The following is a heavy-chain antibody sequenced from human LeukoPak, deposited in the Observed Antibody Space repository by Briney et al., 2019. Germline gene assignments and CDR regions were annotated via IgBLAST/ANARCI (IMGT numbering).Heavy chain of an antibody. CDR2: INPNSGGT. D-gene: IGHD3-22*01. Sequence: ASVKVSCKASGYTFTGYYMHWVRQAPGQGLEWMGWINPNSGGTNYTQKFQGRVTMTRDTSISTAYMELSRLRSDDTAVYYCARDSFPGRYYDGAFDIWGQGTMVTVSS. V-gene: IGHV1-2*02. CDR1: GYTFTGYY. J-gene: IGHJ3*02. CDR3: ARDSFPGRYYDGAFDI.